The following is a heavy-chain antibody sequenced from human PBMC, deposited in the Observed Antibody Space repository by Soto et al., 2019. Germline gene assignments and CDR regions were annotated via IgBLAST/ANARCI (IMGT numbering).Heavy chain of an antibody. CDR2: ISGSGDTT. J-gene: IGHJ6*02. Sequence: GGSLRLSCVASGFTFTTYDMSWVRQVPGMGLEWASTISGSGDTTYYADPEKGRCTISRDNSKNTLYLQMNNLRADDTAIYYCVKDLSGNNCPCMDAWGQGTTVTV. V-gene: IGHV3-23*01. D-gene: IGHD1-1*01. CDR1: GFTFTTYD. CDR3: VKDLSGNNCPCMDA.